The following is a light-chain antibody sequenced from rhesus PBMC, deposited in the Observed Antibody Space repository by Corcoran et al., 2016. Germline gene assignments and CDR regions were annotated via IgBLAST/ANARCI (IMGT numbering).Light chain of an antibody. J-gene: IGKJ4*01. CDR1: QGISHD. Sequence: DIQMTQSPSSLSASVGDRVTITCQASQGISHDLAWYQQKPGKVPKLLIFAASTLQSGVPSRFSGSGSGTDFTLTISSLQTEDFATYYCQHGYGIPLTFGGGTKVEIK. CDR3: QHGYGIPLT. V-gene: IGKV1-33*02. CDR2: AAS.